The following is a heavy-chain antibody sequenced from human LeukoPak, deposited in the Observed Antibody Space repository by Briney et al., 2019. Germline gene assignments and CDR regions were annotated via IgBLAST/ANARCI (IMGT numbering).Heavy chain of an antibody. CDR1: GYSFTNYW. V-gene: IGHV5-51*01. CDR3: ARGRYCTSTSCSHFDC. J-gene: IGHJ4*02. D-gene: IGHD2-2*01. Sequence: GESLKISCKGSGYSFTNYWIAWVRQMPGRGLEWMGIIYPGDSDTRYSPSFQGQVTISGDRSISTAYPQWSSLKASDTAMYYCARGRYCTSTSCSHFDCWGQGTLVTVSS. CDR2: IYPGDSDT.